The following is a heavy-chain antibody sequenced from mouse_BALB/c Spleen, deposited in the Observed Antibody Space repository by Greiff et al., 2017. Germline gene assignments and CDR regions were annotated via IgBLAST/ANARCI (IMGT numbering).Heavy chain of an antibody. CDR2: INPYNDGT. J-gene: IGHJ3*01. Sequence: EVQLQQSGPELVKPGASVKMSCKASGYTFTSYVMHWVKQKPGQGLEWIGYINPYNDGTKYNEKFKGKATLTSDKSSSTAYMELSSLTSEDSAVYYCARAQTARATAWFAYWGQGTLVTVSA. V-gene: IGHV1-14*01. CDR1: GYTFTSYV. CDR3: ARAQTARATAWFAY. D-gene: IGHD3-2*01.